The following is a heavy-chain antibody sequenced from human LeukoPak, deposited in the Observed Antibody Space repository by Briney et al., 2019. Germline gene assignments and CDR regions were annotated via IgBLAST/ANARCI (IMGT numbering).Heavy chain of an antibody. J-gene: IGHJ3*02. CDR2: IYSGGST. CDR3: ARDWDAFDI. Sequence: GGSLRLSCAASGFTFSSYAMSWVRQAPGKGLEWVSVIYSGGSTYYADSVKGRFTISRDNSKNTLCLQMNSLRAEDTAVYYCARDWDAFDIWGQGTMVTVSS. V-gene: IGHV3-66*01. CDR1: GFTFSSYA.